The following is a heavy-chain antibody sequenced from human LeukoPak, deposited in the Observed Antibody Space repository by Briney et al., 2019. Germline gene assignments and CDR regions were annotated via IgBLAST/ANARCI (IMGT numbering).Heavy chain of an antibody. J-gene: IGHJ4*02. CDR2: ISSDGTST. CDR3: ARVHYGDYVDY. Sequence: GGSLRLSCAPSGFTFSSYWMHWVRQAPGKGLVWVSRISSDGTSTSYADSVKGRFTISRDNAKNTLYLQMNSLRAEDTAVYYCARVHYGDYVDYLGQGTLVTVSS. V-gene: IGHV3-74*01. D-gene: IGHD4-17*01. CDR1: GFTFSSYW.